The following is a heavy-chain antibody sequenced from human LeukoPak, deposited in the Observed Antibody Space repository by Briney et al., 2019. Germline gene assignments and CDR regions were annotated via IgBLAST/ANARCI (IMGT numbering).Heavy chain of an antibody. J-gene: IGHJ4*02. Sequence: GGSLRLSCAASGFTFSSYGMHWVRQAPGKGLEWVAVISYDGSNKYYADSVKGRFTISRDNSKNTLYLQMNSLRAEDTAVYYCAKGGAVAYAPFNYWGQGTLVTVPS. CDR3: AKGGAVAYAPFNY. V-gene: IGHV3-30*18. D-gene: IGHD6-19*01. CDR2: ISYDGSNK. CDR1: GFTFSSYG.